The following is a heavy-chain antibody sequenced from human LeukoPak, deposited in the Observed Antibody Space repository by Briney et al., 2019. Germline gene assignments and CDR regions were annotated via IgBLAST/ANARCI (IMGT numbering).Heavy chain of an antibody. CDR3: AKSAWEHYYFDY. CDR1: GFSFDDYA. V-gene: IGHV3-23*01. J-gene: IGHJ4*02. Sequence: AGGSLRLSCEASGFSFDDYARSWVRQAPGKGLEWVSAISGSGGTTYYADSVKGRFTISRDNSKNTLYLQMNSLRAEDTAVYYCAKSAWEHYYFDYWGQGTLVTVSS. D-gene: IGHD1-26*01. CDR2: ISGSGGTT.